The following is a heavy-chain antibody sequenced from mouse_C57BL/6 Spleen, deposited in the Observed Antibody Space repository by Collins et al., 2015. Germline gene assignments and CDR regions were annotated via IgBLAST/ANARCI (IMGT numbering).Heavy chain of an antibody. CDR3: ARAGTNDGYYEAWFAY. CDR2: ISSGGSYT. CDR1: GFTFNSYG. J-gene: IGHJ3*01. D-gene: IGHD2-3*01. Sequence: EVQLVESGGDLVKPGGSLKLSCAASGFTFNSYGMSWVRQTPDKRLEWVATISSGGSYTYYPDSVKGRFTISRDNAKNTLYLQMSSLKSEDTAMYYCARAGTNDGYYEAWFAYWGQGTLVTVSA. V-gene: IGHV5-6*01.